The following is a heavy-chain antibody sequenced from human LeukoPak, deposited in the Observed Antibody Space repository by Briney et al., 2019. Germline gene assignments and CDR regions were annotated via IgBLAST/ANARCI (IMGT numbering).Heavy chain of an antibody. V-gene: IGHV3-30-3*01. CDR1: GFTFSNAW. J-gene: IGHJ4*02. Sequence: GGSLRLSCAASGFTFSNAWMSWVRQAPGKGLEWVAVISYDGSNKYYADSVKGRFTISRDNSKNTLYLQMNSLRAEDTAVYYCARTGSSSWYVFDYWGQGTLVTVSS. D-gene: IGHD6-13*01. CDR3: ARTGSSSWYVFDY. CDR2: ISYDGSNK.